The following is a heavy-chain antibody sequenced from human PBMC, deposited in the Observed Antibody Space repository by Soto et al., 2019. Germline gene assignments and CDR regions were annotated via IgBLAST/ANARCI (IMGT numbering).Heavy chain of an antibody. CDR2: IYYTGST. CDR3: ARASVQIINSYRGMAV. V-gene: IGHV4-30-4*01. J-gene: IGHJ6*02. CDR1: GDSITSDDYY. Sequence: QVQLQESGPGLLRPSQTLSLTCTVSGDSITSDDYYWTWIRQPPGKGLEWLGHIYYTGSTSYNPSLGSRGSISLDTSKNQFSLRVRSVTAADTAVYYCARASVQIINSYRGMAVWGHGTSIIVSS. D-gene: IGHD3-10*01.